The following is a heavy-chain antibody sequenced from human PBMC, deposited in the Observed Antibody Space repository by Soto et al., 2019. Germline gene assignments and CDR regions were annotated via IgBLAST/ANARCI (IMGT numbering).Heavy chain of an antibody. D-gene: IGHD6-19*01. Sequence: QVQLVESGGGVVQPGRSLRLSCAASGFTFSSYGMHWVRQAPGKGLEWVAVISYDGSNKYYADSVKGRFTISRDNSKNTRYLQMNSLRAEDTAVYYCAKPREDLAEGGMDVWGQGTTVTVSS. V-gene: IGHV3-30*18. J-gene: IGHJ6*02. CDR2: ISYDGSNK. CDR1: GFTFSSYG. CDR3: AKPREDLAEGGMDV.